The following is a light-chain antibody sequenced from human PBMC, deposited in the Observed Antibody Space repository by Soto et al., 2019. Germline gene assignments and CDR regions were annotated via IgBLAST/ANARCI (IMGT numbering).Light chain of an antibody. CDR2: DVS. Sequence: QSALTQAASVSGSPGQSITISCTGTIGDVAGYKYVSWYQQHPGTAPKLIIYDVSNRPSGVSNRVSGSKSGSTATLTISGLQAEDEADYYCSAYTTSSTLYVFGTGTKVTVL. V-gene: IGLV2-14*03. CDR1: IGDVAGYKY. CDR3: SAYTTSSTLYV. J-gene: IGLJ1*01.